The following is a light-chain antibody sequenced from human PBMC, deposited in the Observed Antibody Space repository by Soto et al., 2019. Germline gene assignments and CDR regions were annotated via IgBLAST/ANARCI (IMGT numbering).Light chain of an antibody. J-gene: IGKJ5*01. CDR2: DAS. V-gene: IGKV1-5*01. CDR1: QSISSW. Sequence: DIQMTQSPSTLSASVGDRVTITCRASQSISSWLAWYQQKPGKAPKLLIYDASSLESGVPSRFSGSGSGTEFTLTISSLQPDDFATYYCQQANSFPSTFGQGTRLENK. CDR3: QQANSFPST.